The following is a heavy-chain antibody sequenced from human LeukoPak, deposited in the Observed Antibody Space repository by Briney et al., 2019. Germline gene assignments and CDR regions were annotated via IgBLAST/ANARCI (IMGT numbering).Heavy chain of an antibody. V-gene: IGHV1-3*01. CDR1: GYTFTSYA. Sequence: ASVKDSCKASGYTFTSYAMHWVRQAPGQRLEWMGWSNAGNGNTKYSQKFQGRVTITRDRSASTAYMELSSLRSEDTAVYYCARGCGTDCPNAEYFQHWGQGTLVSVSS. CDR2: SNAGNGNT. D-gene: IGHD2-21*02. CDR3: ARGCGTDCPNAEYFQH. J-gene: IGHJ1*01.